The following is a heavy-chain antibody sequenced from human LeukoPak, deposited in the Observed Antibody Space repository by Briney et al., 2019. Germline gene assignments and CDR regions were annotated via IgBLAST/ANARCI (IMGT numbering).Heavy chain of an antibody. CDR1: GYTFTTYW. CDR2: IYPGDSDT. D-gene: IGHD6-13*01. V-gene: IGHV5-51*01. Sequence: GESLKISCKGSGYTFTTYWIAWVRQMPGKGLEWMGIIYPGDSDTRYCPSFQGQVTISADKSITTAYLQWSSLRASDTAMYCCARADGTSWGNFDYWGQGTLVTVSS. CDR3: ARADGTSWGNFDY. J-gene: IGHJ4*02.